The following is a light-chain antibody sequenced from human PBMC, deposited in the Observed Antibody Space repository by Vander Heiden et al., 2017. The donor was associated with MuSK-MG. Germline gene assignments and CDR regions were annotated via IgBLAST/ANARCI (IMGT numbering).Light chain of an antibody. CDR3: QQDDSTPYA. CDR1: RSVLYTSNSKNY. CDR2: WAS. Sequence: VSLGERATINCKSSRSVLYTSNSKNYLAWYQQKPGQPPKLLVYWASTRESGVPDRFSGSGSGTDFTLTISSLQAEDVAVYYCQQDDSTPYAFGQGTKLEIK. V-gene: IGKV4-1*01. J-gene: IGKJ2*01.